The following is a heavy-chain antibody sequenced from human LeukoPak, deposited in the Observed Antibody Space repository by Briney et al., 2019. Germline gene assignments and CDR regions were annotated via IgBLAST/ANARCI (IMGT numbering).Heavy chain of an antibody. CDR3: ARESSTYYYDSSGYYWAGACDI. CDR2: ISPNFGNA. CDR1: GDTFTSYA. Sequence: ASVKVSCKASGDTFTSYAISWVRQAPGQGLEWMGWISPNFGNANYAQKLQGRVTITTDTSTSTAYMELRSLRSDDTAVYYCARESSTYYYDSSGYYWAGACDIWGQGTRVTVS. V-gene: IGHV1-18*01. J-gene: IGHJ3*02. D-gene: IGHD3-22*01.